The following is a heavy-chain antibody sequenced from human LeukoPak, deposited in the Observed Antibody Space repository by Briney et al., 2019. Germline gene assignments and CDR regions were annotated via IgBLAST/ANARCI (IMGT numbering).Heavy chain of an antibody. Sequence: GGSLRLSCAASGFTFSSFSMSWVRQAPGRGLEWVSSISSRGDNTYDADSVKGRFTISRDNSKNSLYLQMNSLRAEDTAVYYCARDQYSSGWYGGSYFDYWGQGTLVTVSS. D-gene: IGHD6-19*01. CDR3: ARDQYSSGWYGGSYFDY. V-gene: IGHV3-23*01. J-gene: IGHJ4*02. CDR1: GFTFSSFS. CDR2: ISSRGDNT.